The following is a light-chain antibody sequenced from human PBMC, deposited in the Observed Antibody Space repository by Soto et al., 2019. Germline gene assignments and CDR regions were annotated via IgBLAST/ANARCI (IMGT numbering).Light chain of an antibody. CDR2: EVS. Sequence: QSALTQPASVSGSPGQSITISCTGTSSDVGGYNYVSWYLQHPGKAPKLMIYEVSNRPSGVSNRFSGSKSGNTASLTISGLQAEDEADYYCSSYTTISTLEVFGGGTKLTVL. CDR1: SSDVGGYNY. J-gene: IGLJ3*02. CDR3: SSYTTISTLEV. V-gene: IGLV2-14*01.